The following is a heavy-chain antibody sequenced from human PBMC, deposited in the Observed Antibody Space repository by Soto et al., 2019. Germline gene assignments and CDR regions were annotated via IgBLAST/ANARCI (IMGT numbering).Heavy chain of an antibody. CDR3: AKDHLTTTGTTVGY. D-gene: IGHD4-17*01. Sequence: QVQLVESGGGVVQPGRSLRLSCAASGFTFSNYGMHWVRQAPGKGLEWVAVISYHGSDKYYADSVKGRFTISRDNSKNPLYLQMDGLRAEDTDVYYCAKDHLTTTGTTVGYWGQGTLVTVSS. CDR1: GFTFSNYG. J-gene: IGHJ4*02. V-gene: IGHV3-30*18. CDR2: ISYHGSDK.